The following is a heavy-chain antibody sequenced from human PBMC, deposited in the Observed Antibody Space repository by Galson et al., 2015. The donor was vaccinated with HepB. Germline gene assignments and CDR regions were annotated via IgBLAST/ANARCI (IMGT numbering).Heavy chain of an antibody. J-gene: IGHJ5*02. Sequence: SVKVSCKASGYTFTSYGISWVRQAPGQGLEWMGWISAYNGDTNYAQKFQGRVTMTTDTSTTTAYMELRSLRSDDTALYYCANAGATIGGWIDPWGQGTLVTVSS. CDR2: ISAYNGDT. CDR1: GYTFTSYG. V-gene: IGHV1-18*01. D-gene: IGHD6-25*01. CDR3: ANAGATIGGWIDP.